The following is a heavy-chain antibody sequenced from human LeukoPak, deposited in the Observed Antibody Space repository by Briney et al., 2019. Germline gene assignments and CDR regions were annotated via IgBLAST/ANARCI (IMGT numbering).Heavy chain of an antibody. CDR3: ARHFSDSMFLN. Sequence: SETLSLTCTVSGGSISSGGYYWSWIRQPPGKGLEWIGYIYYSGSTNYNPSLKSRVTISVDTSKNQFSLKLSSVTAADTAVYYCARHFSDSMFLNWGQGTLVTVSS. CDR1: GGSISSGGYY. V-gene: IGHV4-61*08. CDR2: IYYSGST. D-gene: IGHD3-10*02. J-gene: IGHJ4*02.